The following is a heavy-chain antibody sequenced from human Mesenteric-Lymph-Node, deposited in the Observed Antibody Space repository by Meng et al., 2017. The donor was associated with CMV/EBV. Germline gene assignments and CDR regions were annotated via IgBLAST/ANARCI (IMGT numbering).Heavy chain of an antibody. V-gene: IGHV4-34*01. CDR2: IYQSGST. CDR3: ARGDLGYCTNTRPVSHLGYYFDY. D-gene: IGHD2-8*01. Sequence: SETLSLTCAVYGGSFSGYYWSWIRQPPGKGLEWIGEIYQSGSTNYNPSLKSRVTISIDTSKNQFSLKLRSVTAADTAVYYCARGDLGYCTNTRPVSHLGYYFDYWGRGTLVTVSS. CDR1: GGSFSGYY. J-gene: IGHJ4*02.